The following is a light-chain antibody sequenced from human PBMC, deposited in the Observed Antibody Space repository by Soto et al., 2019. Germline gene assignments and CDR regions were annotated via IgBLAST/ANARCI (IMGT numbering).Light chain of an antibody. V-gene: IGKV1-5*03. CDR3: QQYNRYWT. CDR1: QSVGTW. CDR2: KAS. Sequence: DIQMTQSPSTLSASVGDRVTISCRASQSVGTWVAWFQQKPGKAPNVVIYKASNLQSGVPSRFSGSGSGTDFTLTINSLQPEDFATYYCQQYNRYWTFGQGTKVEIK. J-gene: IGKJ1*01.